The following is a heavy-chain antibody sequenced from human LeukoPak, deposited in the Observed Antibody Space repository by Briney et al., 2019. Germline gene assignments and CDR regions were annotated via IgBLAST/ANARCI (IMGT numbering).Heavy chain of an antibody. V-gene: IGHV1-18*01. J-gene: IGHJ5*02. CDR2: ISAYNGNT. Sequence: ASVKVSCKASGYTFTSYGISRVRQAPGQGLEWMGWISAYNGNTNYAQKLQGRVTMTTDTSTSTAYMELRSQRSDDTAVYYCARDRSRARLGYCSSTSCYTNWFDPWGQRTLVTVSS. CDR1: GYTFTSYG. CDR3: ARDRSRARLGYCSSTSCYTNWFDP. D-gene: IGHD2-2*02.